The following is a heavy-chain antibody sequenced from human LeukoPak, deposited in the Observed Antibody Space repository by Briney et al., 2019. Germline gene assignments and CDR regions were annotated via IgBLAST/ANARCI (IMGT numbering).Heavy chain of an antibody. CDR3: ARGHVVGATTSARGDY. V-gene: IGHV1-8*03. J-gene: IGHJ4*02. CDR1: GYTFTSYD. D-gene: IGHD1-26*01. CDR2: MNPNSGNT. Sequence: ASVKVSCTASGYTFTSYDINWVRQATGQGLEWMGWMNPNSGNTGYSQKFQGRVTITRNTSISTAYMELSSLRSEDTAVYYCARGHVVGATTSARGDYWGQGTLVSVSS.